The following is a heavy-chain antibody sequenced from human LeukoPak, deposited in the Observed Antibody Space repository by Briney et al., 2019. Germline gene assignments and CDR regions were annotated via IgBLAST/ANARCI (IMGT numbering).Heavy chain of an antibody. Sequence: GGSLRLSCAASGFTFSSHGMHWVRQAQGKGLEWVAVIRYDGSKEYYGDSVKGRFTISRDNSKNTLYLQMNSLRAEDTAVYYCARWTGVGAGVTFDYWGQGTLDTVSS. V-gene: IGHV3-33*01. CDR1: GFTFSSHG. CDR2: IRYDGSKE. J-gene: IGHJ4*02. D-gene: IGHD1-26*01. CDR3: ARWTGVGAGVTFDY.